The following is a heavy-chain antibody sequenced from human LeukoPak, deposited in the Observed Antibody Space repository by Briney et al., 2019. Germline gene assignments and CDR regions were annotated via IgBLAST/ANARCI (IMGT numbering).Heavy chain of an antibody. CDR3: AKDAVRDTFLGVY. J-gene: IGHJ4*02. Sequence: PGGTLRLSCVGSGFIFRTYDLSWVRQAPGKGLEWVSGLSDSGDRKHYADSVRGGFTTYRDKSKNTFFLQRNSLRAEDAAVYYCAKDAVRDTFLGVYWGQGTLGTVSS. CDR2: LSDSGDRK. CDR1: GFIFRTYD. V-gene: IGHV3-23*01. D-gene: IGHD3-16*01.